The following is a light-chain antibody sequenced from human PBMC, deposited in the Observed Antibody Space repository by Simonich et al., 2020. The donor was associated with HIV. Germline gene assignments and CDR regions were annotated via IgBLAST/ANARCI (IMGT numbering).Light chain of an antibody. Sequence: NFMLTQPHSVSESPGKTVTISCTRSSGSIASNYVQWYQQRPGSAPTTVIYEDNQRPSGVPDRFSGSIDSSSNSASLTSSGLQTEDEADYYCQSYDSSNLVFGGGTKLTVL. J-gene: IGLJ2*01. CDR1: SGSIASNY. V-gene: IGLV6-57*03. CDR2: EDN. CDR3: QSYDSSNLV.